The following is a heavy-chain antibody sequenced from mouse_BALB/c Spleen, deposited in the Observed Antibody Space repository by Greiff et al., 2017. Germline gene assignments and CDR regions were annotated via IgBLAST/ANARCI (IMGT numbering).Heavy chain of an antibody. CDR2: IDPENGNT. J-gene: IGHJ4*01. Sequence: VQLQQSGAELVRPGALVKLSCKASGFNIKDYYMRWVKQRPEQGLEWIGWIDPENGNTIYDPKFQGKASITADTSSNTAYLQLSSLTSEDTAVYYCARILYAMDYWGQGTSVTVSS. CDR1: GFNIKDYY. CDR3: ARILYAMDY. V-gene: IGHV14-1*02.